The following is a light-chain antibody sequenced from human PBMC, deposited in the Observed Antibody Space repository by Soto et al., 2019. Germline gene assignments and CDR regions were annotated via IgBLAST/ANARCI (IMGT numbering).Light chain of an antibody. CDR2: TTS. CDR3: QQYGSSPWT. J-gene: IGKJ1*01. CDR1: QSLSGY. Sequence: DIVLTQSPGTLSLSPGERASLSCRASQSLSGYLAWYQQRPGQAPRLLIYTTSNRATDIPHRFSGSGSGTDFTLTISRLEPEDFAVYYCQQYGSSPWTFGQGTKVEIK. V-gene: IGKV3-20*01.